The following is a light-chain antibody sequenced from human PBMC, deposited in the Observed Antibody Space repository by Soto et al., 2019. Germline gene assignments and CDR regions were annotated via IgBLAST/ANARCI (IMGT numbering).Light chain of an antibody. J-gene: IGKJ1*01. Sequence: EIVMTQSPATLSVSPGEGATLALMASQSISSGYLAWYQQRPGQPPRLLIYHASSRATGIPDRFIGSGSGTDFSLTISRLEPEDFATYYCQQYNSYLWTFGQGTKVDI. CDR3: QQYNSYLWT. CDR2: HAS. CDR1: QSISSGY. V-gene: IGKV3-20*01.